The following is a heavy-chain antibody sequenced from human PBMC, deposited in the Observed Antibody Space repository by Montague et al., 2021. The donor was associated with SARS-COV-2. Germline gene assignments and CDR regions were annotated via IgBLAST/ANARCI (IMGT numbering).Heavy chain of an antibody. J-gene: IGHJ4*02. Sequence: TLSLTCSVSGGSIGSYYWSWLRQPPGKGLEWIGHIHYSGSNTYIPSFKSRVTISIDTPKNQFSLKLSSVTAADTAVYYCARSLDPSGTYYLPYWGQGTLVTVSS. V-gene: IGHV4-59*01. CDR2: IHYSGSN. CDR1: GGSIGSYY. CDR3: ARSLDPSGTYYLPY. D-gene: IGHD3-10*01.